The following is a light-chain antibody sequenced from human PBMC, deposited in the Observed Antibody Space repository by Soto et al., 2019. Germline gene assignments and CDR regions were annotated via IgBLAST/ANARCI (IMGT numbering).Light chain of an antibody. V-gene: IGKV3-15*01. CDR3: QQYNDWPPT. CDR2: GAS. Sequence: EILMTQSPATLSVSPGERAALSCRASQSVSSDLAWYQQKPGQPPRLLMYGASTRATGVPARFSGSGSGTEFTLTMSSLQSEDFAVYYCQQYNDWPPTFGQGTNVDIK. J-gene: IGKJ1*01. CDR1: QSVSSD.